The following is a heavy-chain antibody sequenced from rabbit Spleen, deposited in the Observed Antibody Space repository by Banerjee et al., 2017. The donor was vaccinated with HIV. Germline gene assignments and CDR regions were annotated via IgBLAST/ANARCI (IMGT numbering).Heavy chain of an antibody. J-gene: IGHJ4*01. CDR2: IYGGAGSST. V-gene: IGHV1S45*01. CDR3: ARGSAAMTMVITGYYLSL. D-gene: IGHD2-1*01. Sequence: QEQLVESGGGLVQPEGSLTLTCTASGFSFSSSYYMCWVRQAPGKGLEWIGCIYGGAGSSTAYANWAKGRFTISKTSSTTVPLQMTSLTAADTATYFCARGSAAMTMVITGYYLSLWGPGTLVTVS. CDR1: GFSFSSSYY.